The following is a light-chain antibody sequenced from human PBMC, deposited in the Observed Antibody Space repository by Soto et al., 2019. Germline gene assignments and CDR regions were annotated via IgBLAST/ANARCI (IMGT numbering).Light chain of an antibody. J-gene: IGLJ2*01. Sequence: QSALTQPASVSGSPGQSITISCTGTNSDVGAYNYVSWYQYHPGKAPKLLVYEVSNRPSGISSRFSGSKSGNTASLSISGLQPEDEANYYCGSYTSSSTLVFGSGTKVTVL. CDR1: NSDVGAYNY. V-gene: IGLV2-14*01. CDR3: GSYTSSSTLV. CDR2: EVS.